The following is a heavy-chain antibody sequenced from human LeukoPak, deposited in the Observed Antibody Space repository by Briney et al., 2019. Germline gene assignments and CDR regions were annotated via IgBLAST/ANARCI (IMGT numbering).Heavy chain of an antibody. Sequence: PGRSLRLSCAASGFTFSSYAMSWVRQAPGKGLEWVSAIRGSGGRTYYADSVKGRFTISRDNSKNTLYLQMNSLRAEDTAVYYCATVSTSSTYYYYYMDVWGKGTTVTVSS. CDR2: IRGSGGRT. J-gene: IGHJ6*03. V-gene: IGHV3-23*01. CDR3: ATVSTSSTYYYYYMDV. CDR1: GFTFSSYA. D-gene: IGHD2-2*01.